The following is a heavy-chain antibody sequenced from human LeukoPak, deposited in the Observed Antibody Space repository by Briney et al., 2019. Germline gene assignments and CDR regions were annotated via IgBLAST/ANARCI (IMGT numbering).Heavy chain of an antibody. Sequence: SETLSLTCTVSGGSISSSSYYWGWIRQPPGKGLEWIGSIYYSGSTNYNPSLKSRVTISVDKSKNQFSLKLSSVTAADTAVYYCARDSPDYYDSSGPFDYWGQGTLVTVSS. V-gene: IGHV4-39*07. J-gene: IGHJ4*02. CDR2: IYYSGST. CDR3: ARDSPDYYDSSGPFDY. CDR1: GGSISSSSYY. D-gene: IGHD3-22*01.